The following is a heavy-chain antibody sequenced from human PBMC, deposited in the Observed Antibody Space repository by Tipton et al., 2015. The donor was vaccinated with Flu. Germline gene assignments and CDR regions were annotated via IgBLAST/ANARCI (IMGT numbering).Heavy chain of an antibody. Sequence: TLSLTCTVSGGSISSYYWSWIRQPPGKGLEWIGYIYYSGSTNYNPSLKSRVTISVDTSKNQFSLKLSSVTAADTAVYYCARANRGGDYEDYWGQGTLVTVSS. V-gene: IGHV4-59*01. D-gene: IGHD4-17*01. J-gene: IGHJ4*02. CDR1: GGSISSYY. CDR3: ARANRGGDYEDY. CDR2: IYYSGST.